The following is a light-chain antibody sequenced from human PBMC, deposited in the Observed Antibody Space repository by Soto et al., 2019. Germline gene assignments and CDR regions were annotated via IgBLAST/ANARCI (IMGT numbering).Light chain of an antibody. J-gene: IGLJ2*01. Sequence: QSALTQPASVSGSPGQSITISCTGTSSDVGGYNYVSWYQQHPGKAPKLMIYDVSNRPSGVSNRFSGSKSGNTASLTISGRQAGDEADYYCSSYTSSSTLVVFGGGTKVTVL. CDR2: DVS. CDR1: SSDVGGYNY. V-gene: IGLV2-14*01. CDR3: SSYTSSSTLVV.